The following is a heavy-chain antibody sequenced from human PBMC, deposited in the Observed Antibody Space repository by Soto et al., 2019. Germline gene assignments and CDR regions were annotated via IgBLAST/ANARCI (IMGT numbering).Heavy chain of an antibody. V-gene: IGHV1-18*01. CDR3: AREAGPEEKAVANVNWFDP. J-gene: IGHJ5*02. CDR1: GYTFTSYG. CDR2: ISAYNGNT. Sequence: QVQLVQFGAEAKKPGASVKVSCKASGYTFTSYGISWVRQAPGQGLEWMGWISAYNGNTNYAQKLQGRVTMTTDTSTSTAYMELRSLRSDDTAVYYCAREAGPEEKAVANVNWFDPWGQGTLVTVSS. D-gene: IGHD6-19*01.